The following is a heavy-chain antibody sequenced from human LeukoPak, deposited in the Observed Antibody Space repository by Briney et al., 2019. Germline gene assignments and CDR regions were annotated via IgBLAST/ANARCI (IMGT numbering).Heavy chain of an antibody. D-gene: IGHD1/OR15-1a*01. CDR1: GYTFTGYY. CDR3: ARFQQGPHYGMDV. V-gene: IGHV1-2*02. J-gene: IGHJ6*02. CDR2: INPNSGGT. Sequence: KPGASEKVSCKASGYTFTGYYMHWVRQAPGQGLEWMGWINPNSGGTNYAQKFQGRVTMTRDTSISTAYMELSRLRSDDTAVYYCARFQQGPHYGMDVWGQGTTVTVSS.